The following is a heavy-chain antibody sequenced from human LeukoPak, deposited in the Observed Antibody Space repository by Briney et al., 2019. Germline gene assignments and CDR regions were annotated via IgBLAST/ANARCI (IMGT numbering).Heavy chain of an antibody. V-gene: IGHV1-3*03. D-gene: IGHD3-10*01. CDR2: INAGNGNT. Sequence: GASVKVSCRVSGYTLTELSMHWVRQAPGQRLEWMGWINAGNGNTKYSQEFQGRVTITRDTSASTAYMELSSLRSEDMAVYYCAREGGQYYGSGRYTYYYYYMDVWGKGTTVTVSS. CDR1: GYTLTELS. CDR3: AREGGQYYGSGRYTYYYYYMDV. J-gene: IGHJ6*03.